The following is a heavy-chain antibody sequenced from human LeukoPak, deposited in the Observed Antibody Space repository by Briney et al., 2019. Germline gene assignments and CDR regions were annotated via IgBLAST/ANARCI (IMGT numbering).Heavy chain of an antibody. CDR2: ITTSDSNT. CDR1: GFSFSSYS. Sequence: GASLRLSCAASGFSFSSYSVSWARQPPGRGLGWVSTITTSDSNTYYADSVKGRFTVSSDNSKNTLFLQMNSLRAEDTAVYYCAKDGGLWVSAHWGDSWGRGTLVTVSS. V-gene: IGHV3-23*01. J-gene: IGHJ4*02. CDR3: AKDGGLWVSAHWGDS. D-gene: IGHD7-27*01.